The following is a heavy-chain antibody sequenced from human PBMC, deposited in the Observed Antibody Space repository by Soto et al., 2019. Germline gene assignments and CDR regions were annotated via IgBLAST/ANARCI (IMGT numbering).Heavy chain of an antibody. V-gene: IGHV2-5*02. J-gene: IGHJ4*02. CDR1: GFSLTTDRVG. CDR3: AHAYVGRSLY. CDR2: IYWDDSK. Sequence: QITLKESGPTLVKPTQTLTLTCTFSGFSLTTDRVGVGWIRRPPGEALEWLAVIYWDDSKTYRPSLESRLTITKDTSKNQVALTMTNMDSLDTATYYCAHAYVGRSLYWGQGTLVTVSS. D-gene: IGHD3-10*02.